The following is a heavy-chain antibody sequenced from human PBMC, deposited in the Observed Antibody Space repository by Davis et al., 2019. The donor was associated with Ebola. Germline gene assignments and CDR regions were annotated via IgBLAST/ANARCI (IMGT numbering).Heavy chain of an antibody. CDR3: ARVTSGSPRFPLDY. J-gene: IGHJ4*02. CDR1: GGSISSYY. D-gene: IGHD3-22*01. Sequence: MPSETLSLTCTVSGGSISSYYWSWIRQPPGKGLEWIGYIYYSGNTNYNPSLKSRVTILVDTSKNQFSLKVNSVTAADTAVYYCARVTSGSPRFPLDYWGQGTLVTVSS. V-gene: IGHV4-59*01. CDR2: IYYSGNT.